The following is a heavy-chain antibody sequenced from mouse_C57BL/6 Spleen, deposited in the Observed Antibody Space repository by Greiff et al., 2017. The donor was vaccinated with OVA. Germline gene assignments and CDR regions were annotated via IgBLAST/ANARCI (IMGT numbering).Heavy chain of an antibody. CDR1: GFTFSDYG. D-gene: IGHD2-4*01. V-gene: IGHV5-17*01. CDR3: ARIGYYDTSYYYAMDY. J-gene: IGHJ4*01. CDR2: ISSGSSTI. Sequence: EVMLVESGGGLVKPGGSLKLSCAASGFTFSDYGMHWVRQAPEKGLEWVAYISSGSSTIYYADTVKGRFTISRDNAKNTLFLQMTSLRSEDTAMYYCARIGYYDTSYYYAMDYWGQGTSVTVSS.